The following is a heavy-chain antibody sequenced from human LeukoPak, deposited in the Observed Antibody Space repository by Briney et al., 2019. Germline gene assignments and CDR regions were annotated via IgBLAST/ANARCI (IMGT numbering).Heavy chain of an antibody. J-gene: IGHJ4*02. D-gene: IGHD2-2*01. CDR2: ISYDGSNK. V-gene: IGHV3-30-3*01. Sequence: GGSLRLSCAASGFTFSSYAMHWVRQAPGKGLEWVAVISYDGSNKYYADSVKGRFTISRDNSKNTLYLQMNSLRAEDTAVYYCARVYCSSTSCLDYWGQGTLVTVSS. CDR1: GFTFSSYA. CDR3: ARVYCSSTSCLDY.